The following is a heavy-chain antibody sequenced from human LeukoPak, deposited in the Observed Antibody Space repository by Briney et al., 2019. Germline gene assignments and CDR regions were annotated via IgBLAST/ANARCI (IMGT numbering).Heavy chain of an antibody. D-gene: IGHD3-22*01. J-gene: IGHJ4*02. Sequence: ASVRVSCKASGYTFTGYYMHWVRQAPGQGLEWMGWINPNSGGTNYTQKFQGRVTMTRDTSISTAYMELSRLRSDDTAVYYCARMIAGYYDSSGYLDYWGQGTLVTVSS. CDR1: GYTFTGYY. CDR2: INPNSGGT. V-gene: IGHV1-2*02. CDR3: ARMIAGYYDSSGYLDY.